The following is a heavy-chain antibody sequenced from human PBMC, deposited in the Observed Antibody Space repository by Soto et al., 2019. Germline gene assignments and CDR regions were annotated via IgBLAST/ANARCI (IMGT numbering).Heavy chain of an antibody. CDR3: ARQWAPGGYYYYVMDV. J-gene: IGHJ6*02. V-gene: IGHV5-51*01. CDR2: IYPGDSDT. CDR1: GYSFTSNW. D-gene: IGHD1-26*01. Sequence: GESLKISCKGSGYSFTSNWIGWVRQKPGKGLEWMGFIYPGDSDTIYSASFQGQVTISADKSISTAYLQWSSLRASDTAMYYCARQWAPGGYYYYVMDVPGQTTSVTVSS.